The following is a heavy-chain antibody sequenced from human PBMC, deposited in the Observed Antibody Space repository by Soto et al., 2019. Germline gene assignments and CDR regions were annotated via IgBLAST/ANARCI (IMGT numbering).Heavy chain of an antibody. J-gene: IGHJ3*02. Sequence: PGESLKISCQGSGYSFTSYWIGWVRQMPGKGLEWMGIIYPGDSDTRYSPSFQGQVTISADKSISTAYLQWSSLKASDTAMYYCARRNYYDSSGYYDAFDIWGQGTMVTVSS. V-gene: IGHV5-51*01. D-gene: IGHD3-22*01. CDR1: GYSFTSYW. CDR2: IYPGDSDT. CDR3: ARRNYYDSSGYYDAFDI.